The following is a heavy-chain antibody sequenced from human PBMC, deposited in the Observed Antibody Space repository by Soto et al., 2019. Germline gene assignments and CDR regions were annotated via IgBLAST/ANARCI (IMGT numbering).Heavy chain of an antibody. V-gene: IGHV3-30*18. CDR2: ISYDGSNK. CDR1: GFTFSSYG. CDR3: ANLLTDYGDYHWFDP. D-gene: IGHD4-17*01. J-gene: IGHJ5*02. Sequence: PGGSLRLSCAASGFTFSSYGMHWVRQAPGKGLEWVAVISYDGSNKYYADSVKGRFTISRDNSKNTLYLQMNSLRAEDTAVYYCANLLTDYGDYHWFDPWGQGTLVTVSS.